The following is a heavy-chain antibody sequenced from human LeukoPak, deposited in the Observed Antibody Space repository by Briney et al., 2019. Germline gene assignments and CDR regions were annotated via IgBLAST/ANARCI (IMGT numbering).Heavy chain of an antibody. J-gene: IGHJ4*02. CDR1: GGSFSGYY. Sequence: SETLSLTCAVYGGSFSGYYWSWIRQPPGKGLEWIGEINHSGSTNYNPSLKSRVTISVDTSKNQFSLKLSSVTAADTAVYYCARGRGVVVAAGYDYWGQGTLVTVSS. CDR2: INHSGST. D-gene: IGHD2-15*01. CDR3: ARGRGVVVAAGYDY. V-gene: IGHV4-34*01.